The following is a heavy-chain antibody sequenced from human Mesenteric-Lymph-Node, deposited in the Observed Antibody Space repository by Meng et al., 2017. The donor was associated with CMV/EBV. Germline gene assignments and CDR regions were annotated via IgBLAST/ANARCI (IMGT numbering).Heavy chain of an antibody. CDR3: ARIWGEQYYYDSSGPGVLSY. CDR2: ISSGGNII. CDR1: GFTFSRYE. J-gene: IGHJ4*02. Sequence: GESLKISCVGSGFTFSRYEMNWVRQAPGKGLEWVSYISSGGNIIHYADSVKGRCTISRDNARSSLYLQLNSLRAEDTAVYYCARIWGEQYYYDSSGPGVLSYWGQGTLVTVSS. D-gene: IGHD3-22*01. V-gene: IGHV3-48*03.